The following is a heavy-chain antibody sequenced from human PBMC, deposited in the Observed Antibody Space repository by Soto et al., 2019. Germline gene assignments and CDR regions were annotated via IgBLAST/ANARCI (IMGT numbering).Heavy chain of an antibody. Sequence: VQLLESGGGLVQPGGSLRLSCEASGFTFSTFSMSWVRQSPRKGPEWVSGITGSGAYTYYADSVKGRFTLSRDNSKNIVYLQMNSLGVDDTAIYYCAKDPAGNGAYEGLFDFWGQGTLVTVSS. CDR2: ITGSGAYT. CDR1: GFTFSTFS. J-gene: IGHJ4*02. CDR3: AKDPAGNGAYEGLFDF. V-gene: IGHV3-23*01. D-gene: IGHD4-17*01.